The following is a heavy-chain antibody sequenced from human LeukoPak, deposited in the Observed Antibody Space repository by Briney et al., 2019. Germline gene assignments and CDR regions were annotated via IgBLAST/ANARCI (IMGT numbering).Heavy chain of an antibody. Sequence: GGSLRLSCAASGFTFSSYWMHWVRQAPGKGLVWVSRINSDGSSTSYADSVKGRFTISRDNAKNTLYLQMNSLRAEDTAVYYCARHYGPYDSSGLLGYWGQGTLVTVSS. V-gene: IGHV3-74*01. CDR1: GFTFSSYW. D-gene: IGHD3-22*01. CDR3: ARHYGPYDSSGLLGY. CDR2: INSDGSST. J-gene: IGHJ4*02.